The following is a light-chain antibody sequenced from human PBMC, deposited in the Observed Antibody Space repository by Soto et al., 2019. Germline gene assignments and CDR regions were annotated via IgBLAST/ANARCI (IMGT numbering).Light chain of an antibody. CDR1: QVMSSW. J-gene: IGKJ5*01. Sequence: IQMTQSPSSVSASVGDTVTIVCRASQVMSSWLAWYQQKPGQAPKLLVFAASKLQSGVPSRFSGSGSRTEFTLTINSLQPEDVATYYCQQADSLPSTFGQGTRLEIK. CDR3: QQADSLPST. V-gene: IGKV1D-12*01. CDR2: AAS.